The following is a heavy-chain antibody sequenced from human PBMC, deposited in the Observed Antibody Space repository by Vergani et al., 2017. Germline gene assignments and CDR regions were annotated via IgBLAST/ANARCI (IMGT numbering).Heavy chain of an antibody. J-gene: IGHJ4*02. D-gene: IGHD2-15*01. CDR2: ISSNGGST. V-gene: IGHV3-64D*06. CDR1: GFTFSSYA. Sequence: EVQLVESGGGLVQPGGSLRLSCSASGFTFSSYAMHWVRQAPGKGLEYVSAISSNGGSTYYADSVKGRFTISRDNSKNTLYLQMSSLRAEDTAVYYCVKDSLPRGYCSGGSCYSNFDYWGQGTLVTVSS. CDR3: VKDSLPRGYCSGGSCYSNFDY.